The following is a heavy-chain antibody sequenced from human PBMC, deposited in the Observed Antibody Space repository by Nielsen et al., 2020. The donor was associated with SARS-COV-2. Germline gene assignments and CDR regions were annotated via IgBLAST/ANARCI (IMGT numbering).Heavy chain of an antibody. CDR3: ARGSTVVPFDY. CDR1: GGSISSGGYY. J-gene: IGHJ4*02. CDR2: IYYSGST. D-gene: IGHD4-23*01. V-gene: IGHV4-61*08. Sequence: SETLSLTCTVSGGSISSGGYYWSWIRQPPGKGLEWIGYIYYSGSTNYNPSLKSRVTISVDTSKNQFSLKLSSVTAADTAVYYCARGSTVVPFDYWGQGTLVTVSS.